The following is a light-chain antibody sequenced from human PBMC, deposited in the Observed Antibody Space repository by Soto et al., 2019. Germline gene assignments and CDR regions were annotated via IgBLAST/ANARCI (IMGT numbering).Light chain of an antibody. CDR3: QQYNSYSWT. CDR2: DVS. V-gene: IGKV1-5*01. J-gene: IGKJ1*01. Sequence: DIQMTQSPSTLSASVGDRVTITCRASQSISSWLAWDQQKPGKAPKLLIFDVSSLESGVPARFSGSGSGTEFTLTISSLQPDDFATYYCQQYNSYSWTFGQGTKVEIK. CDR1: QSISSW.